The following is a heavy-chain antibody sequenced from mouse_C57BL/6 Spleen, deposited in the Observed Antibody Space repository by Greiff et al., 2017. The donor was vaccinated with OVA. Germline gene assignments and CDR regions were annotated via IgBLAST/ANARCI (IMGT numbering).Heavy chain of an antibody. CDR3: ARSGSSLYYYAMDY. D-gene: IGHD1-1*01. V-gene: IGHV1-82*01. Sequence: QVQLKQSGPELVKPGASVKISCKASGYAFSSSWMNWVKQRPGKGLEWIGRIYPGDGDTNYNGKFKGKATLTADKSSSTAYMQLSSLTSEDSAVYFCARSGSSLYYYAMDYWGQGTSVTVSS. J-gene: IGHJ4*01. CDR1: GYAFSSSW. CDR2: IYPGDGDT.